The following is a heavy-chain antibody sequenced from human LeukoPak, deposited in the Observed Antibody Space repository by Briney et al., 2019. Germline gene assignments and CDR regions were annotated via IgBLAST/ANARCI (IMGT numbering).Heavy chain of an antibody. Sequence: SETLSLTCTVSGGSISSYYWSWIRQPPGKGLEWIGYIYYTGSTNYNPSLKSRVTISVDTSNNQFSLKLSSVTAADTAVYYCARLIPDLLTGYYFDYWGQGTLVTVSS. D-gene: IGHD7-27*01. V-gene: IGHV4-59*08. J-gene: IGHJ4*02. CDR2: IYYTGST. CDR3: ARLIPDLLTGYYFDY. CDR1: GGSISSYY.